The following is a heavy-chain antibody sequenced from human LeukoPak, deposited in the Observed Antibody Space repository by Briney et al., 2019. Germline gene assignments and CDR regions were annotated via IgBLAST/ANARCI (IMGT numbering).Heavy chain of an antibody. J-gene: IGHJ4*02. CDR1: GFTFGDYD. V-gene: IGHV3-49*04. CDR3: TRENLELPWGDY. CDR2: IKSKAYDGTT. Sequence: GVSLTLSCTASGFTFGDYDMSWVRQAPGKGLEWVGFIKSKAYDGTTEFAASVKGSFNISSDDSKSIAYLQMNSLKTEDTAVYYCTRENLELPWGDYWGQGTLVTVSS. D-gene: IGHD1-7*01.